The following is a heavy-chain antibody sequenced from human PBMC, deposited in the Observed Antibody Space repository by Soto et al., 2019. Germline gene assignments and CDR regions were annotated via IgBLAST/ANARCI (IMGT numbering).Heavy chain of an antibody. CDR1: GFTSNNYE. CDR2: ISDSGGTI. D-gene: IGHD1-26*01. V-gene: IGHV3-48*03. CDR3: AGGVMYSGSHQD. J-gene: IGHJ4*02. Sequence: EVQLVESGGGLVQPGGSLRLSCAASGFTSNNYEMAWVRQAPGRGLEWISYISDSGGTIKYADSVKGRFTISRDNAKNSLYLQMNSLRAEDTAVYYCAGGVMYSGSHQDWGQGTLVTVSS.